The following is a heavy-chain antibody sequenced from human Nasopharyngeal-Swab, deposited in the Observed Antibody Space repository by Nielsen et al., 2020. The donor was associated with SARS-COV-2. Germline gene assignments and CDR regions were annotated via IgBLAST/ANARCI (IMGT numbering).Heavy chain of an antibody. V-gene: IGHV4-39*01. CDR1: GDSIAYSTFY. Sequence: GSLRLSCTVSGDSIAYSTFYWGWIRQPPGKGRKGLGNIYYNGNTYQTPSLKSRLTISVDKSKNQFSLQLSSVTAADTAVYYCVRSSTWYYFDYWAQGTQVTVSS. CDR3: VRSSTWYYFDY. CDR2: IYYNGNT. D-gene: IGHD6-13*01. J-gene: IGHJ4*02.